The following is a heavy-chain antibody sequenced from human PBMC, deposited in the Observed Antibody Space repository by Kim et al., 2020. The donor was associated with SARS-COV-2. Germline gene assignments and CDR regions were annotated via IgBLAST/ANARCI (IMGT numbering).Heavy chain of an antibody. Sequence: AQSFTGRFVFSLDTSVSTAYLQISSLKAEDTAVYYCARGDSSGWYGGMDVWGQGTTVTVSS. J-gene: IGHJ6*02. CDR3: ARGDSSGWYGGMDV. V-gene: IGHV7-4-1*02. D-gene: IGHD6-19*01.